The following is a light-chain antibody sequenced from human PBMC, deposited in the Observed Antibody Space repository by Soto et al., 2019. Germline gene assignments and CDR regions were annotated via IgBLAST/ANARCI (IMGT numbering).Light chain of an antibody. Sequence: EIVLTQSPGTLSLSPGERATLSCRASQSVSSSYLAWYQQKPGQAPRLLIYGASSRATGIPDRFSSSGSGTDLTLTISRLEPEDFAVYYCQQYGSSPQTFGPGTKVDIK. CDR2: GAS. J-gene: IGKJ3*01. V-gene: IGKV3-20*01. CDR3: QQYGSSPQT. CDR1: QSVSSSY.